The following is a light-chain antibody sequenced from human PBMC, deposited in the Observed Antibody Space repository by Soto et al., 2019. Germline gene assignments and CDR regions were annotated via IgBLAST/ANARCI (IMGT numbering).Light chain of an antibody. CDR1: ENVDKW. V-gene: IGKV1-5*03. Sequence: DIQMTQSPSTLSASVGDRVTITCRASENVDKWLAWHQHKPGEAPKLLIHKTSNLRGGVPSRFSGSGSGTEFTLTISSVQPDDFATYYCQQYSNYVFTFGQGTKLEIK. CDR2: KTS. J-gene: IGKJ2*01. CDR3: QQYSNYVFT.